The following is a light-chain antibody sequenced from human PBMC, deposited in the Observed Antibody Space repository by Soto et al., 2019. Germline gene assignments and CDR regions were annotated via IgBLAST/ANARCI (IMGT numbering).Light chain of an antibody. CDR1: QSISSW. CDR2: DAS. CDR3: QQYNSYPYT. Sequence: DIQMTQSPSTLSASVGDRVTITCRASQSISSWLAWYQQKPGKAPKLLIYDASSLESGVPSRFSGSGSATEFTLTTSSLQPDDFATYYCQQYNSYPYTFGQGTKLEIK. V-gene: IGKV1-5*01. J-gene: IGKJ2*01.